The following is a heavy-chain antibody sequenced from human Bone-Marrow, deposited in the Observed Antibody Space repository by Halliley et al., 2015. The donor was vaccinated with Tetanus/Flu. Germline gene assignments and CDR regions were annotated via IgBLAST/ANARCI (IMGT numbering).Heavy chain of an antibody. CDR2: INWSGAKT. D-gene: IGHD6-13*01. CDR3: TRWGMYGDRSSWIEH. J-gene: IGHJ1*01. Sequence: SGINWSGAKTSYGESMEGRFTISRDNAKNSLYLQMNSLRVEDTALYYCTRWGMYGDRSSWIEHWGQGTLVTVAS. V-gene: IGHV3-20*03.